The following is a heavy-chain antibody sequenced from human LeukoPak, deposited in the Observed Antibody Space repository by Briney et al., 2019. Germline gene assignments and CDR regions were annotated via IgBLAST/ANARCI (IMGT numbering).Heavy chain of an antibody. Sequence: GESLKISCKGSGYSFTSYWIGWVRQLPGKGLEWMGIIYPGDSDTRYSPSFQGQVTISADKSISTAYLQWSSLKASDTAMYYCARHGEYQLLDRYADYWGQGTLVTVS. D-gene: IGHD2-2*01. V-gene: IGHV5-51*01. CDR3: ARHGEYQLLDRYADY. J-gene: IGHJ4*02. CDR1: GYSFTSYW. CDR2: IYPGDSDT.